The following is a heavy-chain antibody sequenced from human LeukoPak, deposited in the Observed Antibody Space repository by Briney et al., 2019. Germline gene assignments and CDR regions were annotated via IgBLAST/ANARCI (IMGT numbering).Heavy chain of an antibody. D-gene: IGHD6-13*01. V-gene: IGHV4-59*01. Sequence: SETLSLTCTVSGGSISSYYWSWLRQPPGKGLEWIGYIYYSGSTNYNPSLKSRVTISIDTSKNQFSLKLSSVTAADTAVYYCARFDSSGWSYWFDPWGQGTLVTVSS. CDR2: IYYSGST. CDR3: ARFDSSGWSYWFDP. CDR1: GGSISSYY. J-gene: IGHJ5*02.